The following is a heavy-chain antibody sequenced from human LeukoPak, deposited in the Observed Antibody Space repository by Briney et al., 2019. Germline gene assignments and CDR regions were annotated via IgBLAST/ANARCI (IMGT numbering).Heavy chain of an antibody. Sequence: GGSLRLSCAASGFTFSSYWMSWVRQAPGKGLEWVANIKQDGSEKYYVDSVKGRFTISRDNAKNSLYLQMNSLSAEDAAVYYCARGLALNYYDSSGYPTYYFDYWGQGTLVTVSS. CDR1: GFTFSSYW. J-gene: IGHJ4*02. CDR2: IKQDGSEK. V-gene: IGHV3-7*01. D-gene: IGHD3-22*01. CDR3: ARGLALNYYDSSGYPTYYFDY.